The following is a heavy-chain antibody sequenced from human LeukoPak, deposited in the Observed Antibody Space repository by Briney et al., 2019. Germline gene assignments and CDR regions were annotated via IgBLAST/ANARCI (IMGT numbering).Heavy chain of an antibody. D-gene: IGHD3-10*01. CDR3: ARQSGGSGSYSVYYYYYYMDV. J-gene: IGHJ6*03. V-gene: IGHV4-34*01. CDR2: INYSGST. CDR1: GGSFSGYY. Sequence: SETLSLTCAVYGGSFSGYYWSWIRQPPGKGLEWIGEINYSGSTYYNPSLKSRVTISVDTSKNQFSLKLSSVTAADTAVYYCARQSGGSGSYSVYYYYYYMDVWGKGTTVTISS.